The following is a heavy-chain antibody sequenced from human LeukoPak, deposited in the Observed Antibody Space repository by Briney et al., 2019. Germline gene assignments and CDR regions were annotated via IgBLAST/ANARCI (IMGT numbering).Heavy chain of an antibody. Sequence: GGSLRLSCEVSGFTPSTYTMNWVRQAPGKGLEWVSSISSSSIYIYYADSVKGRFTISRDNAKNSLYLQISSLRAEDTAMYYCAREERDGYNYYWYFDLWGRGTLVTVSS. D-gene: IGHD5-24*01. CDR2: ISSSSIYI. CDR1: GFTPSTYT. CDR3: AREERDGYNYYWYFDL. V-gene: IGHV3-21*01. J-gene: IGHJ2*01.